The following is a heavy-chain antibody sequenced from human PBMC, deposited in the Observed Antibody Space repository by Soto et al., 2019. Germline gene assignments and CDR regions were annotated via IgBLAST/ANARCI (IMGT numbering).Heavy chain of an antibody. Sequence: GGSLRLSCAASGFTFSSYAMSWVRQAPGKGLEWVSAISASGGSTYYADSVKGRFTMSRDNSKNTVYLQMNNLRAEDTAVYYCAKGYDSSGYYRNDAFDIWGQGTKVTVS. CDR2: ISASGGST. CDR3: AKGYDSSGYYRNDAFDI. CDR1: GFTFSSYA. D-gene: IGHD3-22*01. J-gene: IGHJ3*02. V-gene: IGHV3-23*01.